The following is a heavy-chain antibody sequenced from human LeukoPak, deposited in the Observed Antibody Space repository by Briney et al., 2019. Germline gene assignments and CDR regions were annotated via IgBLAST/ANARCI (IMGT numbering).Heavy chain of an antibody. CDR2: IYSGGST. CDR3: ARDLTIAARPAG. CDR1: GFTVSSNY. D-gene: IGHD6-6*01. J-gene: IGHJ4*02. V-gene: IGHV3-53*01. Sequence: GGSLRLSCAASGFTVSSNYMSWVRQAPGKGLEWVSVIYSGGSTYYADSVMGRFTISRDNSKNTLYLQMNSLRAEDTAVYYCARDLTIAARPAGWGQGTLVTVSS.